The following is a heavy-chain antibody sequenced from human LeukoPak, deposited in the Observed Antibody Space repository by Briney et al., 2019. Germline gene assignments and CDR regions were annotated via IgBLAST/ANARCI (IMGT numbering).Heavy chain of an antibody. CDR1: GFTFSSYS. CDR2: IRYDGSNK. CDR3: AKDASSGYSPGAFDI. Sequence: PGGSLRLSCAASGFTFSSYSMNWVRQAPGKGLEWVAFIRYDGSNKYYADSVKGRFTISRDNSKNTLYLQMNSLRAEDTAVYYCAKDASSGYSPGAFDIWGQGTMVTVSS. D-gene: IGHD3-22*01. V-gene: IGHV3-30*02. J-gene: IGHJ3*02.